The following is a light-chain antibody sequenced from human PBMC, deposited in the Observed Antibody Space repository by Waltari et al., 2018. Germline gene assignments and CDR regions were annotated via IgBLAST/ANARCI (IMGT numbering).Light chain of an antibody. CDR3: SSYATSTTVI. CDR2: DVN. Sequence: QSALTQPASVSGSPGQSITISCTGTSSDVGMYNYVSWYQQHPGTAPKLMIYDVNKPPSGVSNRCSVSKARNTASLTVAGLQAEDEADYYCSSYATSTTVIIGGGTKLTV. V-gene: IGLV2-14*01. CDR1: SSDVGMYNY. J-gene: IGLJ2*01.